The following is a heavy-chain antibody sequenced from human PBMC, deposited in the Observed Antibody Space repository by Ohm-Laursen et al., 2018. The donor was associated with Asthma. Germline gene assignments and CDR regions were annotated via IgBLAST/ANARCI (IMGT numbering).Heavy chain of an antibody. CDR2: IIPIFGTA. CDR1: GGTFSSYA. CDR3: ARRRVDSSGWFDYYYGMDV. V-gene: IGHV1-69*01. J-gene: IGHJ6*02. Sequence: SSVKVSCKASGGTFSSYAISWVRQAPGQGLEWMGGIIPIFGTANYAQKFQGRVTITADESTSTAYTELSSLRSEDTAVYYCARRRVDSSGWFDYYYGMDVWGQGTTVTVSS. D-gene: IGHD6-19*01.